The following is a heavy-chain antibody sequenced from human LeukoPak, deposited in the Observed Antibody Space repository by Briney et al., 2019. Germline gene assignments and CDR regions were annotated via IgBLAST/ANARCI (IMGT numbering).Heavy chain of an antibody. Sequence: PGGSLRLSCAASGFTFSSYAMSWVRQAPGMGLEWVSAISGSGGSTYYADSVKGRFTISRDNSKNTLYLQMNSLRAEDTAVYYCAKVFSGSYYYPAFDYWGQGTLVTVSS. J-gene: IGHJ4*02. CDR2: ISGSGGST. D-gene: IGHD1-26*01. CDR3: AKVFSGSYYYPAFDY. V-gene: IGHV3-23*01. CDR1: GFTFSSYA.